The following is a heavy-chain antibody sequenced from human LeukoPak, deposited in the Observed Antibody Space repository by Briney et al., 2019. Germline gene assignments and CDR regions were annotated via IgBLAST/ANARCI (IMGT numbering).Heavy chain of an antibody. J-gene: IGHJ6*02. CDR3: ARGRGVPAAISYYYYYGMDV. CDR2: MNPNSGNT. D-gene: IGHD2-2*02. V-gene: IGHV1-8*02. CDR1: GYTFTSYG. Sequence: ASVKVSCKASGYTFTSYGINWVRQATGQGLEWMGWMNPNSGNTGFAQKFQGRVTMTRNTSISTAYMELSSLRSEDTAVYYCARGRGVPAAISYYYYYGMDVWGQGTTVTVSS.